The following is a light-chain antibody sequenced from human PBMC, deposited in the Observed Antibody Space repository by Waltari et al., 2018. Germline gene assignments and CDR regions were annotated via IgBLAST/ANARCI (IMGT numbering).Light chain of an antibody. V-gene: IGLV1-44*01. CDR2: NND. CDR1: TSNPGVNT. CDR3: ATWDDRLNGWV. J-gene: IGLJ3*02. Sequence: QSVLPPPPSASGTPGQTVTISSSGSTSNPGVNTVNWDQHLPGSAPKRLVYNNDQLPSGVPDRFSGAKSGTSASLAISGLQSDDEGHYDCATWDDRLNGWVFGGGTKLTVL.